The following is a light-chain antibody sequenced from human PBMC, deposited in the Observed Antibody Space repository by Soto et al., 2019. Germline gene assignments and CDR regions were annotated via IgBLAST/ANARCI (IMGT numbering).Light chain of an antibody. V-gene: IGKV3-20*01. CDR3: QQYGSSLFT. CDR1: QSVSSSY. J-gene: IGKJ3*01. Sequence: EIVLTQSPGTLSLSPGERATLSCRASQSVSSSYLAWHQQKPGQAPRLLICGASSRSTGIPDRFSGSGSGTDFTLTISRLEPEDFAVYYCQQYGSSLFTFGPGTKVDIK. CDR2: GAS.